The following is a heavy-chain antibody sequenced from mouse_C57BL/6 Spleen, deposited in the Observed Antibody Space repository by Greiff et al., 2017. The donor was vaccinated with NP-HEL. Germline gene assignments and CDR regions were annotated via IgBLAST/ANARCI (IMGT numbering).Heavy chain of an antibody. J-gene: IGHJ2*01. CDR1: GFTFSSYA. CDR3: ASDRSSLDD. D-gene: IGHD1-1*01. V-gene: IGHV5-4*03. Sequence: DVKLVESGGGLVKPGGSLKLSCAASGFTFSSYAMSWVRQTPEKRLEWVATISDGGSYTYYPDNVKGRFTISRDNAKNNLYLQMSHLKSEDTAMYYCASDRSSLDDWGQGTTLTVSS. CDR2: ISDGGSYT.